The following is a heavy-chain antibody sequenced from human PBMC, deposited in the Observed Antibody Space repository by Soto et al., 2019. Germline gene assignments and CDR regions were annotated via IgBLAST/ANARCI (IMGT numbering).Heavy chain of an antibody. CDR1: GGSFSGYY. J-gene: IGHJ4*02. CDR3: ARDNWKSY. Sequence: SETLSLTCAVYGGSFSGYYWSWIRQPPGKGLEWIGEINHSGSTNYNPSLKSRVTISRDNAKNTVYLQMNSLRAEDTALYYCARDNWKSYWGQGTLVTVSS. D-gene: IGHD1-20*01. V-gene: IGHV4-34*01. CDR2: INHSGST.